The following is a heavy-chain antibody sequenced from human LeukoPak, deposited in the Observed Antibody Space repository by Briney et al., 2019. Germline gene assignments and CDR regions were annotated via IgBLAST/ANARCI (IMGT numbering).Heavy chain of an antibody. V-gene: IGHV4-59*12. Sequence: SETLSLTCTVSGGSISNYYWNWIRQPPGKGLEWIGYIYYSGTTNYNPSLKSRVSMSVDTSKNQFSLQLNSVTPEDTAVYYCARGRVGASSFDYWGQGTLVTVSS. D-gene: IGHD1-26*01. J-gene: IGHJ4*02. CDR1: GGSISNYY. CDR2: IYYSGTT. CDR3: ARGRVGASSFDY.